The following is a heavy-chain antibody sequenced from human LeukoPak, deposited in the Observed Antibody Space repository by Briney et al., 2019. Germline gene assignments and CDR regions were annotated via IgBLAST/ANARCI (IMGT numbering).Heavy chain of an antibody. CDR3: ARDRGRRYSSGSDY. CDR1: GFTFSSYE. Sequence: GGSLRLSCAASGFTFSSYEMNWVRQAPGKGLDWVSYISSSSSAIYYADSVKGRFTISRDNAKNSLYLQMNSLRAEDTAVYYCARDRGRRYSSGSDYWGQGTLVTVSS. J-gene: IGHJ4*02. CDR2: ISSSSSAI. D-gene: IGHD6-19*01. V-gene: IGHV3-48*01.